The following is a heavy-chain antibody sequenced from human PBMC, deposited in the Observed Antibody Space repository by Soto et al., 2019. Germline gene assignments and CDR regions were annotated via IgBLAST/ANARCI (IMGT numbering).Heavy chain of an antibody. CDR3: VRDPQSSGWSYNWYDP. CDR2: VGDRGDRT. D-gene: IGHD6-13*01. V-gene: IGHV3-23*01. CDR1: GXPCSSYS. J-gene: IGHJ5*02. Sequence: LSCAASGXPCSSYSMSWVRQSPGEGLEWGSSVGDRGDRTYYADYVQGRFNISRDNSKNTLYLPMNTLRAEDTAIYYCVRDPQSSGWSYNWYDPWGQGTRGPVSS.